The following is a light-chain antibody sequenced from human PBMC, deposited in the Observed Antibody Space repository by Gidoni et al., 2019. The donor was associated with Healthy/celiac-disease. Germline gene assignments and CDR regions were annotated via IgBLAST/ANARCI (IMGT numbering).Light chain of an antibody. J-gene: IGKJ2*01. Sequence: DIQMTQSPSSLSASVGDRVTITCRASPSISSYLNWYQQKPGKAPKLLIDAASRLQSGVPSRFSGSGSGTDFTLTISSLQPEDFATYYCQQSYSTPYTFGQGTKLEIK. CDR1: PSISSY. CDR3: QQSYSTPYT. CDR2: AAS. V-gene: IGKV1-39*01.